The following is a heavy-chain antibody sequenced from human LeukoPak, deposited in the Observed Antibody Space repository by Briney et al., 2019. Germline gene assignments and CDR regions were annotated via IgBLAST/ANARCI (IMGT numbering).Heavy chain of an antibody. Sequence: PGGSLRLSCAASGFTFSSYAIHWVRQAPGKGLEWVAVISYDGSNKYYAGSVKGRFTISRDNSKNTLYLQMNSLRAEDTAVYYCARTEVSGGMDVWGQGTTVTVSS. D-gene: IGHD2-8*01. CDR2: ISYDGSNK. CDR1: GFTFSSYA. J-gene: IGHJ6*02. CDR3: ARTEVSGGMDV. V-gene: IGHV3-30-3*01.